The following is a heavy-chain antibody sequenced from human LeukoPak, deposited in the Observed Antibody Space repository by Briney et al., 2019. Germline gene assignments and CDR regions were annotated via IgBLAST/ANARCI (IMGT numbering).Heavy chain of an antibody. CDR3: AKDRALRYYSESSGYRPDY. CDR2: IRDSGET. J-gene: IGHJ4*02. CDR1: GFSVSNYY. Sequence: GGSLRLSCAGSGFSVSNYYMSWVRQAPGKGLEWVSLIRDSGETFYADSVKGRFTISRDNSKNTLYLQMNSLRAEDTAVYYCAKDRALRYYSESSGYRPDYWGQGTLVTVSS. D-gene: IGHD3-22*01. V-gene: IGHV3-53*01.